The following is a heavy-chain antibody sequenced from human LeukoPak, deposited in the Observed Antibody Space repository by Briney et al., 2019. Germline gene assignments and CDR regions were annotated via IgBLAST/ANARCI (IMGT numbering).Heavy chain of an antibody. V-gene: IGHV1-69*13. CDR3: ARVSSKYYYDSSGYYSGYYFDY. J-gene: IGHJ4*02. CDR1: GGTFSSYA. Sequence: SVKVFCKASGGTFSSYAISWVRQAPGQGLEWMGGIIPIFGTANYAQKFQGRVTITADESTSTAYMELSSLRSEDTAVYYCARVSSKYYYDSSGYYSGYYFDYWGQGTLVTVSS. D-gene: IGHD3-22*01. CDR2: IIPIFGTA.